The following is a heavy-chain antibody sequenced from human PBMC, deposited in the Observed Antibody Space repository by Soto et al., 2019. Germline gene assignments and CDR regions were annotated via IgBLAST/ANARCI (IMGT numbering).Heavy chain of an antibody. CDR2: INHSGST. CDR1: GGSFSGYY. CDR3: VACSGGACYGWFDP. J-gene: IGHJ5*02. V-gene: IGHV4-34*01. D-gene: IGHD2-15*01. Sequence: SETLSLTCAVYGGSFSGYYWSWIRQPPGKGLEWIGEINHSGSTNYNPSLKSRVTISVDTSKNHFSLKLSSVTAADTAVYYCVACSGGACYGWFDPWGQGTLVTVS.